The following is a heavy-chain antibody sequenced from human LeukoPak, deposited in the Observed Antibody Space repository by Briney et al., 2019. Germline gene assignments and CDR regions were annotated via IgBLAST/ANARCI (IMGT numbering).Heavy chain of an antibody. CDR3: ARVWKITMVRGVNFWFDP. V-gene: IGHV4-59*01. CDR1: GGSISSYY. D-gene: IGHD3-10*01. J-gene: IGHJ5*02. Sequence: SETLSLTCTVSGGSISSYYWSWIRQPPGKGLEWIGYIYYSGSTNYNPYLKSRVTISVDTSKNQFSLKLSSVTAADTAVYYCARVWKITMVRGVNFWFDPWGQGTLVTVSS. CDR2: IYYSGST.